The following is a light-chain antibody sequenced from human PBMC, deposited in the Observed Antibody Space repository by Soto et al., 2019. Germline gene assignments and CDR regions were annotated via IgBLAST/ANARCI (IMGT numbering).Light chain of an antibody. CDR1: NSNIGSNT. CDR2: YDN. Sequence: QAVLTQPPSASGTPGQRVTISCSGSNSNIGSNTVNWYQQLPGTAPKLLIYYDNLRPSGVPDRISGSKSGTSASLAISGLQSDDEADYCCAAWDDSLNGRVFGTATKLTVL. CDR3: AAWDDSLNGRV. J-gene: IGLJ1*01. V-gene: IGLV1-44*01.